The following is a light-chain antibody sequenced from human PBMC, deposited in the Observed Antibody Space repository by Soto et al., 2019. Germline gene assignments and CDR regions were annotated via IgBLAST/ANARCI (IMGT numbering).Light chain of an antibody. CDR3: SSYTSSSTLGV. J-gene: IGLJ1*01. Sequence: QSALTQPASVSGFPGRSITISCTGTSSDVGGYNYVSWYQQHPGKAPKLVIYDVSNRPSGVSNRFSGSKSGNTASLTISGLQAEDEADYYCSSYTSSSTLGVFGTGTKVTVL. CDR2: DVS. CDR1: SSDVGGYNY. V-gene: IGLV2-14*01.